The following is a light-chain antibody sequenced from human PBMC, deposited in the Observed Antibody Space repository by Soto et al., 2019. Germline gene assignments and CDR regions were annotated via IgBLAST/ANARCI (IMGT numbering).Light chain of an antibody. Sequence: EIVLTQSPGTLSLSPGERATLSCRASQSVSSSCLAWYQRKPGQAPRLLIYGASSRATGIPARFSGSGSGTDFTLTISRLEPEDFAVYYCQQYGSSPSSFGQGTKVDIK. CDR1: QSVSSSC. V-gene: IGKV3-20*01. CDR2: GAS. CDR3: QQYGSSPSS. J-gene: IGKJ1*01.